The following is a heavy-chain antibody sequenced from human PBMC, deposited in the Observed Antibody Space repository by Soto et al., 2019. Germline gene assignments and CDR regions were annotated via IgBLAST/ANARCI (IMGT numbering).Heavy chain of an antibody. J-gene: IGHJ5*02. D-gene: IGHD5-18*01. Sequence: SETLSLTCTVSGGSITSITNHYCSWIRQPPGKGLEWIGYISYSGHTSYNPSLKSRVILSVDTSKNQFSLKLSSVTAADTAVYYCAREQMDTAYNWFDPWGQGTLVTVPQ. V-gene: IGHV4-59*11. CDR1: GGSITSITNHY. CDR3: AREQMDTAYNWFDP. CDR2: ISYSGHT.